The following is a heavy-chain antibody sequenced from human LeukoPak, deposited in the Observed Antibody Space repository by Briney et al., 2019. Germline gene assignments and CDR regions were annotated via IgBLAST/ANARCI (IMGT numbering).Heavy chain of an antibody. CDR1: GFTFSSYE. D-gene: IGHD2-15*01. CDR3: AKGDCSSGSCYFDY. CDR2: LSDTGDST. V-gene: IGHV3-23*01. J-gene: IGHJ4*02. Sequence: GGSLRLSCAASGFTFSSYEMNWVRQAPGKGLEWVSSLSDTGDSTHYADSVKGRFTISRDSARSALYLQMNSLRAEDTAVYYCAKGDCSSGSCYFDYWGQGSQVTVSS.